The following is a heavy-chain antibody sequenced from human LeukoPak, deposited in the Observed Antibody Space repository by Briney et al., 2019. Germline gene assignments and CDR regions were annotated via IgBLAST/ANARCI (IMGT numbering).Heavy chain of an antibody. CDR1: GGTFSSYA. D-gene: IGHD4-17*01. CDR2: IIPILGIA. V-gene: IGHV1-69*04. J-gene: IGHJ3*02. CDR3: ASSPDYGGNSVYAFDI. Sequence: SVKVSCKASGGTFSSYAISWVRQAPGQGLEWMGRIIPILGIANYAQKFQGRVTITADKSTSTAYMELSSLRSEDTAVYYCASSPDYGGNSVYAFDIWGQGTMVTVSS.